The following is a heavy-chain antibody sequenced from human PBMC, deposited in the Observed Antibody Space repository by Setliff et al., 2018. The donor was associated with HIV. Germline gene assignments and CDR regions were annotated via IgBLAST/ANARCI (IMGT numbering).Heavy chain of an antibody. J-gene: IGHJ4*02. CDR2: INAGNGDT. Sequence: ASVMVSCKASGYTFIKYGIHWVRQAPGQRLEWMAWINAGNGDTKYSQKFQGRVTITRDTSASTTYMELSSLRPEDMAVYYCARGGYHYDSSGFYTPFDYWGQGTLVTVSS. D-gene: IGHD3-22*01. V-gene: IGHV1-3*01. CDR1: GYTFIKYG. CDR3: ARGGYHYDSSGFYTPFDY.